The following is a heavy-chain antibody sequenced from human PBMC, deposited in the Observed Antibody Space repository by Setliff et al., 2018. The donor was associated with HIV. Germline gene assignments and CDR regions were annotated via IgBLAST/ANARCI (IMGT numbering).Heavy chain of an antibody. CDR1: GYTFTSYD. D-gene: IGHD6-19*01. J-gene: IGHJ4*02. Sequence: GASVKVSCKASGYTFTSYDINWVRQATGQGLEWMGWMNPNSGNTGYAQKFQGRVTMTRNTSISTAYVEVRSLRSDDTAVYYCARGDPYSSDWFLDYWGQGTLVTVSS. V-gene: IGHV1-8*02. CDR3: ARGDPYSSDWFLDY. CDR2: MNPNSGNT.